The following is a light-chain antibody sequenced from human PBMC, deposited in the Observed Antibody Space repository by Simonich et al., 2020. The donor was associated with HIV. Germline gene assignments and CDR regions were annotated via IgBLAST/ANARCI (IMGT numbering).Light chain of an antibody. CDR2: DVN. Sequence: QSALTQPASVSGSPGQSITISCTGTSSDVGGYNYVSWYQQHPGKAPKLMIYDVNKRPSGVSNRFSGSKSGNTASLTISGLQAEDESDYYCSSYTSSITYVVFGGGTKLTVL. CDR3: SSYTSSITYVV. CDR1: SSDVGGYNY. V-gene: IGLV2-14*03. J-gene: IGLJ2*01.